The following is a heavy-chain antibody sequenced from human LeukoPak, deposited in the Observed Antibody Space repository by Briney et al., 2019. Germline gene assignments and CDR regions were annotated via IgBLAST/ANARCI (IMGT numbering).Heavy chain of an antibody. D-gene: IGHD6-19*01. CDR3: AKDGLYSGGWWGAFDI. CDR2: ISYDGSNK. CDR1: GFTFSSYG. V-gene: IGHV3-30*18. Sequence: PGGSLRLSCAASGFTFSSYGMHWVRQAPGKGLEWVAVISYDGSNKYYADSVKGRFTISRDNSKNTLYLQMNSLRAEDTAVYYCAKDGLYSGGWWGAFDIWGQGTMVTVSS. J-gene: IGHJ3*02.